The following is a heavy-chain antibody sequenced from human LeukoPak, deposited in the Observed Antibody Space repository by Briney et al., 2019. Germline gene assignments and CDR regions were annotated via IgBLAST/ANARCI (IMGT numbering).Heavy chain of an antibody. D-gene: IGHD2-15*01. Sequence: PGGSLRLSCAASGFTFSSYWMHWVRQAPGKGLVWVSRINSDGSSTSYADSVKGRFTTSRDNAKNTLYLQMYSLRAEDTAVYYCARDKDQDGMDVWGQGTTVTVSS. CDR3: ARDKDQDGMDV. J-gene: IGHJ6*02. V-gene: IGHV3-74*01. CDR2: INSDGSST. CDR1: GFTFSSYW.